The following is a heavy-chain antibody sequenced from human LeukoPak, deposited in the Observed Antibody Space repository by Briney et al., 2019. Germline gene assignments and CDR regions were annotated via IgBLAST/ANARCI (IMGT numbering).Heavy chain of an antibody. CDR3: ARDYGDFFYDSGDAFDI. J-gene: IGHJ3*02. CDR1: GFTFSSFG. V-gene: IGHV3-33*03. Sequence: PGGSLRLSCAASGFTFSSFGMHWVRQAPGKGLEWVAVIWYDASNKYYADSVKGRFTISRDNSKNTLYLQMNSLRAEDTAVYYCARDYGDFFYDSGDAFDIWGQGTMVTVSS. CDR2: IWYDASNK. D-gene: IGHD4-17*01.